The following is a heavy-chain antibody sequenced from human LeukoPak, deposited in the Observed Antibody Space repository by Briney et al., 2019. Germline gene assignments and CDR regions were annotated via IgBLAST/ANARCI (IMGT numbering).Heavy chain of an antibody. CDR2: IWYDGGNK. V-gene: IGHV3-33*01. Sequence: GGSLRPSCAASGFTFSSYGMHWVRQAPGKGLEWVAFIWYDGGNKYYADSVRGRFTISRDNSKNTLYLQMNSLRAEDTAVYYCARHEFDSGSLPYFDYWGQGILVTVSS. CDR3: ARHEFDSGSLPYFDY. CDR1: GFTFSSYG. J-gene: IGHJ4*02. D-gene: IGHD3-10*01.